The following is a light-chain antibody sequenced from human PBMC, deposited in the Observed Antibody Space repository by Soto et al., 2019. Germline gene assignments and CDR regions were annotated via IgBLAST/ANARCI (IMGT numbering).Light chain of an antibody. Sequence: QSVLTQPPSVSGAPGQRVTISCTGSSSNIGAGYDVHWYQQLPGRAPKLLIFGNSNRPSGVPDRISGSKSDTSGSLAITGLQPEDEADYYCQSYDISLTVWVFGGGTKLTVL. CDR1: SSNIGAGYD. V-gene: IGLV1-40*01. CDR3: QSYDISLTVWV. CDR2: GNS. J-gene: IGLJ3*02.